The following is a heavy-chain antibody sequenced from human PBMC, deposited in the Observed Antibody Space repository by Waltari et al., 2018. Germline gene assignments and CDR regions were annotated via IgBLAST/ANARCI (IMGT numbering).Heavy chain of an antibody. CDR1: SESFIAYS. D-gene: IGHD3-3*01. CDR3: ARGRPSDDGRLLGFFD. J-gene: IGHJ4*02. V-gene: IGHV4-34*01. Sequence: QVQLQQWGVGLLKPSETLSLTCAVSSESFIAYSWNWIAQPPGKGLEWIGEINYSGNTNYNSSLRSRVTILADASKIQVSLKLRAATAADTAMYYCARGRPSDDGRLLGFFDWGQGILVTVAS. CDR2: INYSGNT.